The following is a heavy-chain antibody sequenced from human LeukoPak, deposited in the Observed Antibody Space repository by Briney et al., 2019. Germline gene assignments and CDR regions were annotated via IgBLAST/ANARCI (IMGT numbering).Heavy chain of an antibody. CDR2: ISAYNGNT. D-gene: IGHD2/OR15-2a*01. Sequence: ASVKVSCKASGYTFTSHGFSWVRQAPGQGLEWMGWISAYNGNTNYAQKLQGRVTMTTDTSTSTAYMELRSLRSDDTAVYYCARDLRPLTTWFDPWGQGTLVTVSS. CDR1: GYTFTSHG. V-gene: IGHV1-18*01. J-gene: IGHJ5*02. CDR3: ARDLRPLTTWFDP.